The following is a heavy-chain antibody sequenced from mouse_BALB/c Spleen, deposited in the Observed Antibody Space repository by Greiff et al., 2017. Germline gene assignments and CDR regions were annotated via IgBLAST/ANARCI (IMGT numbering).Heavy chain of an antibody. V-gene: IGHV1-87*01. Sequence: QVQLQQSGAELARPGASVKLSCKASGYTFTSYWMQWVKQRPGQGLEWIGAIYPGDGDTRYTQKFKGKATLTADKSSSTAYMQLSSLASEDSAVYYCARWSTGTNAMDYWGQGTSVTVSS. CDR2: IYPGDGDT. D-gene: IGHD4-1*02. J-gene: IGHJ4*01. CDR3: ARWSTGTNAMDY. CDR1: GYTFTSYW.